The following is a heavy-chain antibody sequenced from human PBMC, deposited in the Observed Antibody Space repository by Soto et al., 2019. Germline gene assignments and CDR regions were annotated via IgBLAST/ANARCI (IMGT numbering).Heavy chain of an antibody. CDR2: INPKTGGT. D-gene: IGHD1-26*01. J-gene: IGHJ4*02. CDR1: GYTFTDYY. CDR3: ARDVVGSDYFDS. V-gene: IGHV1-2*02. Sequence: GASVKVSCKASGYTFTDYYMHWVRQAPGQGLEWMGWINPKTGGTNYVQKFQGRVTMTRDTSITTAHMELSRLRSDDTAVYYCARDVVGSDYFDSWGQGTLVTVSS.